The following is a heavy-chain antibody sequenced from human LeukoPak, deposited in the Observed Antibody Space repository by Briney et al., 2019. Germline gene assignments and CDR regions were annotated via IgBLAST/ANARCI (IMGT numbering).Heavy chain of an antibody. Sequence: SQTLSLTCAISGDSVSSNSAAWNWIRQSPSRGLEWLGRTYYRSKWYKDYAVPVKSRITINPDTTKNQFSLQLNSVTPEDTAVYYCARVARTIFGVGMDVWGKGTTVTVSS. J-gene: IGHJ6*04. D-gene: IGHD3-3*01. V-gene: IGHV6-1*01. CDR3: ARVARTIFGVGMDV. CDR2: TYYRSKWYK. CDR1: GDSVSSNSAA.